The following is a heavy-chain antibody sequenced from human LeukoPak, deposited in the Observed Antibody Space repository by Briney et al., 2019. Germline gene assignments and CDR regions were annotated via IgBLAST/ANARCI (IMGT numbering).Heavy chain of an antibody. D-gene: IGHD6-19*01. J-gene: IGHJ4*02. CDR2: IYYSGST. CDR1: GGSISSSSYY. V-gene: IGHV4-39*07. CDR3: AKGPLIEVAGSTWDY. Sequence: PSETLSLTRTVSGGSISSSSYYWGWIRQPPGKGLEWIGSIYYSGSTYYNPSLKSRVTISVDTSKNQFSLKLSSVTAADTAVYYCAKGPLIEVAGSTWDYWGQGTPVTVSS.